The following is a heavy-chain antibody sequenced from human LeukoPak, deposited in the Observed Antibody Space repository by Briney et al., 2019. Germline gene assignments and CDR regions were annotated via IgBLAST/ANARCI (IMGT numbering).Heavy chain of an antibody. CDR2: IYTSGST. CDR1: GGSFSGYY. J-gene: IGHJ4*02. CDR3: ARLPDY. Sequence: PSETLSLTCAVYGGSFSGYYWSWIRQPAGKGLEWIGRIYTSGSTNYNPSLKSRVTISVDTSKNQFSLKLSSVTAADTAVYYCARLPDYWGQGTLVTVSS. V-gene: IGHV4-59*10.